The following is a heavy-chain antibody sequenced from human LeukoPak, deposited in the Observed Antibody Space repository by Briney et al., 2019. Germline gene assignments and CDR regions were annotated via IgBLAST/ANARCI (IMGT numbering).Heavy chain of an antibody. CDR2: ISYDGSNK. CDR1: GFTLSSYG. V-gene: IGHV3-30*18. J-gene: IGHJ4*02. D-gene: IGHD2-15*01. CDR3: AKDSYCSGGSCYHAIDY. Sequence: QTGGSLRLSCAASGFTLSSYGMHWVRQAPGKGLEWVAVISYDGSNKYYADSVKGRFTISRDNSKNTLYLRMNSLRAEDTAVYYCAKDSYCSGGSCYHAIDYWGQGTLVTVSS.